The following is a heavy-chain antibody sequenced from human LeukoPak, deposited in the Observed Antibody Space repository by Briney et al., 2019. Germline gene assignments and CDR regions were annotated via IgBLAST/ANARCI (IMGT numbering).Heavy chain of an antibody. CDR1: GFTFDDYG. J-gene: IGHJ5*02. CDR2: INWNGGST. D-gene: IGHD3-9*01. Sequence: GGSLRLSCAASGFTFDDYGMSWVRQPPGKGLEWVSGINWNGGSTGYADSVKGRFTISRDNAKNSLYLQMDSLRAEDTALYYCARGGRYRSPSPNWFDPWGQGTLVTVSS. V-gene: IGHV3-20*04. CDR3: ARGGRYRSPSPNWFDP.